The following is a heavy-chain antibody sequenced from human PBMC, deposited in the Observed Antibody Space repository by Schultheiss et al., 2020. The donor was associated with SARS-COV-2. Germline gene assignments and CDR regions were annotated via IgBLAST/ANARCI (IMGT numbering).Heavy chain of an antibody. CDR3: ARDNTIYSGALTVIDY. CDR1: GFTFSSYS. D-gene: IGHD3-10*01. CDR2: ISSSSSYI. V-gene: IGHV3-21*01. Sequence: GGSLRLSCAASGFTFSSYSMNWVRQAPGKGLEWVSSISSSSSYIYYADPVKGRFTISRDNAKNSLYLQMNSLRAEDTAVYYCARDNTIYSGALTVIDYWGQGTLVTVSS. J-gene: IGHJ4*02.